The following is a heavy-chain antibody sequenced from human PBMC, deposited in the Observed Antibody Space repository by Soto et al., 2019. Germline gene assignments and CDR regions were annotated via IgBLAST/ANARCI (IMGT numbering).Heavy chain of an antibody. V-gene: IGHV3-48*02. J-gene: IGHJ4*02. CDR2: ISSSSSTI. CDR1: GFTFSSYS. D-gene: IGHD6-25*01. Sequence: PGGSLRLSCAASGFTFSSYSMNWVRQAPGKGLEWVSYISSSSSTIYYADSVKGRFTISRDNAKNSLYLQMNSLRDEDTAVYYCARDRNSYITADYFDYWGQGTLVTVSS. CDR3: ARDRNSYITADYFDY.